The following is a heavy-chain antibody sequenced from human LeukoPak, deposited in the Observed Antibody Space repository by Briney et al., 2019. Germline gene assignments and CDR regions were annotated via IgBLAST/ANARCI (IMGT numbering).Heavy chain of an antibody. CDR2: IYYSGST. CDR1: GGSISSSSYY. V-gene: IGHV4-39*07. CDR3: AREGSSSSWYARAFDI. D-gene: IGHD6-13*01. J-gene: IGHJ3*02. Sequence: PSETLSLTCTVSGGSISSSSYYWGWIRQPPGKGLEWIGSIYYSGSTYYNPSLKSRVTMSVDTSKNQFSLKLSSVTAADTAVYYCAREGSSSSWYARAFDIWGQGTMVTVSS.